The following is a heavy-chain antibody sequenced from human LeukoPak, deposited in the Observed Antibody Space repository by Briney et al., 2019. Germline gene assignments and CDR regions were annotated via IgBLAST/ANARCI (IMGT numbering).Heavy chain of an antibody. V-gene: IGHV4-59*01. CDR3: ARGGSSTSWTPDY. Sequence: SETLSLTCTVSGGSISSYYWSWIRQPPGKGLEWIGYIYYSGSTNYNPSLKSRVTISVDTSKNQFSLKLSSVTAADTAVYYCARGGSSTSWTPDYWGQGTLVTASS. J-gene: IGHJ4*02. CDR1: GGSISSYY. D-gene: IGHD2-2*01. CDR2: IYYSGST.